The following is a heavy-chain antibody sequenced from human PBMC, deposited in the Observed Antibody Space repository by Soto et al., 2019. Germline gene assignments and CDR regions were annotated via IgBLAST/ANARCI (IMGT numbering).Heavy chain of an antibody. CDR2: IYYTGST. CDR3: ARGRHCSSTSCFGFPSIWFDP. D-gene: IGHD2-2*01. CDR1: GIPITGDY. V-gene: IGHV4-59*01. Sequence: SETLSLTCTVSGIPITGDYWGWIRQPPGKAPEYIGHIYYTGSTRYNPSLTSRVTISLDTSREQFSLKLTSVTAADTAVYYCARGRHCSSTSCFGFPSIWFDPWGQGTLVTVSS. J-gene: IGHJ5*02.